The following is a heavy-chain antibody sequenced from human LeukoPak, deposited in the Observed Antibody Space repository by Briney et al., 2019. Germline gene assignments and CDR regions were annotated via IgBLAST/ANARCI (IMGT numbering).Heavy chain of an antibody. J-gene: IGHJ4*02. V-gene: IGHV3-21*01. D-gene: IGHD2-2*01. CDR1: GFTFSGYS. CDR2: ISTTSDYI. CDR3: ARVRGGLVPTAMGLDY. Sequence: PGGSLRLSCAASGFTFSGYSMNWVRQAPGKGLEWVSSISTTSDYIHYADSLKGRVAISRDNAKNSLYLQMNSLRAEDTALYYCARVRGGLVPTAMGLDYWGQGTLVTVSS.